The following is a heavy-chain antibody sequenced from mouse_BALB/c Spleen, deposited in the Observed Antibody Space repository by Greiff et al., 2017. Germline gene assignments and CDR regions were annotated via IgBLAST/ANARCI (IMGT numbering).Heavy chain of an antibody. CDR2: ISDGGSYT. V-gene: IGHV5-4*02. Sequence: EVQRVESGGGLVKPGGSLKLSCAASGFTFSDYYMYWVRQTPEKRLEWVATISDGGSYTYYPDSVKGRFTISRDNAKNNLYLQMSSLKSEDTAMYYCARGWLLRWYFDVWGAGTTVTVSS. J-gene: IGHJ1*01. CDR3: ARGWLLRWYFDV. D-gene: IGHD2-3*01. CDR1: GFTFSDYY.